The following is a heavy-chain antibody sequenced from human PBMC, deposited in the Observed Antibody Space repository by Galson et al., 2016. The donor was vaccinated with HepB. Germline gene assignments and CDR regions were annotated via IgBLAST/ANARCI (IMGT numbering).Heavy chain of an antibody. CDR3: ARALGSQKSGHDS. J-gene: IGHJ4*02. CDR1: GFTFSGYS. Sequence: SLRLSCAASGFTFSGYSMNWVRQAPGKGLEWVSSISSSGTYIYYADSVKGRFTVSRDNAKNSLYLRVDSLRAEDTALYYCARALGSQKSGHDSWGQGTLVTVSS. V-gene: IGHV3-21*01. D-gene: IGHD3-16*01. CDR2: ISSSGTYI.